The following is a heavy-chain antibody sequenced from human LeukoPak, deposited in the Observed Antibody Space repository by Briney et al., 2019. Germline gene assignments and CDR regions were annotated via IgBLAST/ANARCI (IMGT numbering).Heavy chain of an antibody. V-gene: IGHV4-38-2*02. CDR3: ARAEINDYRRY. Sequence: SETLSLTCTVSGYSIRNGYNWGWIRLSPGKGLEWLGSIYQSGSTYDNPSLKSRVTLSIDTSKNQFSLKLTAVTAADTALYYCARAEINDYRRYWGQGIPVIVSS. CDR1: GYSIRNGYN. J-gene: IGHJ4*02. D-gene: IGHD4-11*01. CDR2: IYQSGST.